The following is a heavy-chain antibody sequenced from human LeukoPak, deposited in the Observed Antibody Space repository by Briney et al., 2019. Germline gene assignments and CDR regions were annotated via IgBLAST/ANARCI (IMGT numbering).Heavy chain of an antibody. J-gene: IGHJ4*02. V-gene: IGHV3-7*01. CDR3: ARPELPGWSVLSDF. CDR1: GFTFRKYW. Sequence: GGPLRLSCAASGFTFRKYWMSWVRQAPGKGLEWVANINQDGSETYYADSVKGRFTMSRDNGKNSLDLQTNSLRAEDTAVYYCARPELPGWSVLSDFWGQGTLVTVSS. CDR2: INQDGSET. D-gene: IGHD2-15*01.